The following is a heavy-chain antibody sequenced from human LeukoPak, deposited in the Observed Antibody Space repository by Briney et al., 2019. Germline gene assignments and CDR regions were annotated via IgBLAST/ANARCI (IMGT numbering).Heavy chain of an antibody. CDR2: INPNSGGT. V-gene: IGHV1-2*02. J-gene: IGHJ4*02. CDR3: ARAPRGFCSGGSCFDF. D-gene: IGHD2-15*01. Sequence: GASVKVSCKASGYTFTGYYMHWVRQAPGQGLEWMGWINPNSGGTNYAQKFQGGVTMTRDTSISTAYMELSRLRSDDTAVYYCARAPRGFCSGGSCFDFWGQGTLVTVSS. CDR1: GYTFTGYY.